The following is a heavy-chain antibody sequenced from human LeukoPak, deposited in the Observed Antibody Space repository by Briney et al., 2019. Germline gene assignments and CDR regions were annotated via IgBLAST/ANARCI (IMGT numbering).Heavy chain of an antibody. CDR1: GFSFSSHW. Sequence: GGSLRLSCAASGFSFSSHWMSWVRQAPGKGLEWVGNIQPDGSEQYPVDSVKGRFTISRDNAKNSLYLQMNSLRAEDTAVYYCARDSSSYYYYYYMDVWGKGTTVTISS. CDR2: IQPDGSEQ. J-gene: IGHJ6*03. CDR3: ARDSSSYYYYYYMDV. V-gene: IGHV3-7*01. D-gene: IGHD6-13*01.